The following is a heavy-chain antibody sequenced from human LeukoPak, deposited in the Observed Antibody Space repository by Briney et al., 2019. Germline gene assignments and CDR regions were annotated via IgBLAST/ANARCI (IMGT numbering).Heavy chain of an antibody. Sequence: ASVKVSCKASGYTFTSYDINWVRQATGQGLEWMGWMNPNSGNTGYAQKFQGRVTMTRNTSISTAYMELSSLRSEDTAVYYCASRYYYDSSGYYGGAFDIWGQGTMVTVSS. V-gene: IGHV1-8*01. D-gene: IGHD3-22*01. CDR2: MNPNSGNT. CDR1: GYTFTSYD. CDR3: ASRYYYDSSGYYGGAFDI. J-gene: IGHJ3*02.